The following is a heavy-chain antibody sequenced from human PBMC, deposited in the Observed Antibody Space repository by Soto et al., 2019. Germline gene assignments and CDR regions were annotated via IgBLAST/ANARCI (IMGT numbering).Heavy chain of an antibody. CDR2: SSYSGTT. CDR3: ATLPYSSTWYGMDYFDS. CDR1: GGSIRSGSYY. J-gene: IGHJ4*02. Sequence: SETLSLTCSVSGGSIRSGSYYWAWIRQPPGKGLEWIGTSSYSGTTYYNPSLKSRVTVSVDLSKNYFSLRLNSVTAADTAVYYCATLPYSSTWYGMDYFDSWGQGTLVTVSS. D-gene: IGHD6-13*01. V-gene: IGHV4-39*01.